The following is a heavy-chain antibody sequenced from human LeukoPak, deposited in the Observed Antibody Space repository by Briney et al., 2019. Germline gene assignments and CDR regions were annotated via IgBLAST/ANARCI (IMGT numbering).Heavy chain of an antibody. CDR3: ACIAVAGTGSDY. CDR1: GFTFSSYA. V-gene: IGHV3-30-3*01. CDR2: ISYDGSNK. J-gene: IGHJ4*02. D-gene: IGHD6-19*01. Sequence: GGSLRLSCAASGFTFSSYAMHWVRQAPGKGLEWVAVISYDGSNKYYADSVRGRFTISRDNSKNTLYLQMNSLRAEDTAVYYCACIAVAGTGSDYWGQGTPVTVSS.